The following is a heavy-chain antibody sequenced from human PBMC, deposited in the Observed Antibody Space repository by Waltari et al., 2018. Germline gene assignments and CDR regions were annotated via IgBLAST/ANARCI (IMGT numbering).Heavy chain of an antibody. Sequence: QVQLQESGPGLVKPSETLSLTCTVSGGSISSYYWSWLRQTPGQGLEWIGQNSTSGSTNYNPSLKSRVTISVDTSKNQFSLKLSSVTAADTAVYYCARELERITIFGVVMRYFDYWGQGTLVTVSS. V-gene: IGHV4-59*01. CDR3: ARELERITIFGVVMRYFDY. CDR2: NSTSGST. D-gene: IGHD3-3*01. J-gene: IGHJ4*02. CDR1: GGSISSYY.